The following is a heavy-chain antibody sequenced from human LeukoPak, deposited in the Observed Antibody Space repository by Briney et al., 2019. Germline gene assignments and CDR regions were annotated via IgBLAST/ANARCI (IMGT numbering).Heavy chain of an antibody. CDR3: ARNSGWYGIS. CDR1: GFTFDDYG. CDR2: IEYGESTT. D-gene: IGHD6-19*01. V-gene: IGHV3-20*04. J-gene: IGHJ4*02. Sequence: RPGGSLRLSCAASGFTFDDYGMSWVRQVPGKGLEWVSSIEYGESTTHYADSVRGRFTISRDNYKNTLYLQLTSLSDDDTAVYFCARNSGWYGISWGQGTLVIVSS.